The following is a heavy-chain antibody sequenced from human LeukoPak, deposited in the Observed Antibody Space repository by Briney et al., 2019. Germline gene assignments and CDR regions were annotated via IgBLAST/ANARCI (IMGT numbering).Heavy chain of an antibody. Sequence: GGSLRLSCAASGFTFSSYAMSWVRQAPGKGLEWVSAISGSGGSTYYADSVKSRFTISRDNSKNTLYLQMNSLRAEDTAVYYCAKSPSLRYSYEPFDIWGQGTMVTVSS. CDR3: AKSPSLRYSYEPFDI. CDR1: GFTFSSYA. CDR2: ISGSGGST. D-gene: IGHD5-18*01. J-gene: IGHJ3*02. V-gene: IGHV3-23*01.